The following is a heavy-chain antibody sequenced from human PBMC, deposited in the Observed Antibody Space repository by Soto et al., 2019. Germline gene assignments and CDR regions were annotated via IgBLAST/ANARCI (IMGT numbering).Heavy chain of an antibody. CDR2: INPIFGAA. V-gene: IGHV1-69*01. J-gene: IGHJ4*02. CDR3: ARKSLHFDY. CDR1: GGSFSSYA. Sequence: QVQLVQSGAEVRRPGSSVKVSCKASGGSFSSYAISWVRQAPGQGLAWMGAINPIFGAAHYAQKFQGRVTSTADEITSTAYMELTGLSSEDTAVYFCARKSLHFDYWGQGTLVTVSS.